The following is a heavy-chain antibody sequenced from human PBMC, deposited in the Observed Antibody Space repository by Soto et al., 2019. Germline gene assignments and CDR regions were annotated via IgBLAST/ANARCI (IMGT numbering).Heavy chain of an antibody. CDR3: ARGPSGDNVDS. Sequence: SETLSLTCTVSGGSISTVDYWWSWIRQSPDMGLEWIGHIYDGGRTYNNPSLESRVTMSVDTSKSQLSLTLSSVSAADPAVYYCARGPSGDNVDSWGQGTLVTVSS. CDR2: IYDGGRT. J-gene: IGHJ4*02. V-gene: IGHV4-30-4*01. CDR1: GGSISTVDYW. D-gene: IGHD7-27*01.